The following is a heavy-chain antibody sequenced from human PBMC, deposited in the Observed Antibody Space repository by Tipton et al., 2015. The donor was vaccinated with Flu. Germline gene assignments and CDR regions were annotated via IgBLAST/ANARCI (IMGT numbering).Heavy chain of an antibody. Sequence: TLSLTCTVSGGFITSGSYYWSWIRQSAGKGLEWIGRIYTTGSINYNPSLRSRVTISGDTSKNQFFLQLNPVTAEDTAVYYCARSPSYSGSGIYPYYFDDWGQGTLVTVSS. CDR1: GGFITSGSYY. CDR3: ARSPSYSGSGIYPYYFDD. V-gene: IGHV4-61*02. D-gene: IGHD3-10*01. CDR2: IYTTGSI. J-gene: IGHJ4*02.